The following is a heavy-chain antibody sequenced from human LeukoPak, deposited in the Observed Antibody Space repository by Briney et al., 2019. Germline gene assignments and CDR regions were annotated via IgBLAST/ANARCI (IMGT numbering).Heavy chain of an antibody. D-gene: IGHD3-22*01. Sequence: QPGGSLRLSCAASGFTFGSFAMHWVRLAPGKGLEWVAVISFDGSSKHYADSVKGRFTISRDNSNHTVYLQMSSLRAEDTAVYYCARAVVVITTPFDYWGQGTLVTVSS. CDR1: GFTFGSFA. CDR2: ISFDGSSK. V-gene: IGHV3-30-3*01. CDR3: ARAVVVITTPFDY. J-gene: IGHJ4*02.